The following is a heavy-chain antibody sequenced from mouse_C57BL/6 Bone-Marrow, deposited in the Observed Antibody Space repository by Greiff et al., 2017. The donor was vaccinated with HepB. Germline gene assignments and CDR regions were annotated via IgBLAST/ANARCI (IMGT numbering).Heavy chain of an antibody. CDR2: FYPGSGSI. V-gene: IGHV1-62-2*01. Sequence: QVQLKQSGAELVKPGASVKLSCKASGYTFTEYTIHWVKQRSGQGLEWIGWFYPGSGSIKYNEKFKDKATLNADKSSSTVYMELSRLTSEDSAVYFCARHEDHYYGSRRYFDVWGTGTTVTVSS. J-gene: IGHJ1*03. CDR3: ARHEDHYYGSRRYFDV. D-gene: IGHD1-1*01. CDR1: GYTFTEYT.